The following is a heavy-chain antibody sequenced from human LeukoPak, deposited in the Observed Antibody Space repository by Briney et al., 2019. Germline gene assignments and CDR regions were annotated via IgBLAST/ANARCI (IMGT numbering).Heavy chain of an antibody. D-gene: IGHD2-21*02. Sequence: GGSLRLSCAASGFTFSSYEMNWVRQAPGKGLEWVSYISSSGSTTYYADSVKGRFTVSRDNSKNTLYVQMKSLRAEDTAVYYCAKDFVVVPGNVNYFDYWGQGTLVTVSS. CDR3: AKDFVVVPGNVNYFDY. CDR2: ISSSGSTT. J-gene: IGHJ4*02. CDR1: GFTFSSYE. V-gene: IGHV3-48*03.